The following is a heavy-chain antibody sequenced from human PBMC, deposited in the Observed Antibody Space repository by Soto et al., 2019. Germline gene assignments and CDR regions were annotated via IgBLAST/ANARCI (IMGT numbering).Heavy chain of an antibody. CDR1: GFTFSNYW. J-gene: IGHJ5*02. V-gene: IGHV3-7*01. Sequence: GGSLRLSCAASGFTFSNYWMSWVRQAPGKGLEWVANIKQDGSESNYADSVKGRFTISRDNAENSLYLQMTSLRAEDTAVYYCASARHIGPWGRGTLVTVSS. CDR2: IKQDGSES. D-gene: IGHD2-21*01. CDR3: ASARHIGP.